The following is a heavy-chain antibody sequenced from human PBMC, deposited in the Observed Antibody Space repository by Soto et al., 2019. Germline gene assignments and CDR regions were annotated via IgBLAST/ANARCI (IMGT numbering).Heavy chain of an antibody. Sequence: PGGSLRLSCAASGFTLSSHSMNWVRQAPGKGLEWVSHITSSSRTIYNADSVKGRFTISRDNAKNSLYLQMNSLRAEDTAVYYCAYGSGSFDYWGQGTLVTVSS. V-gene: IGHV3-48*01. J-gene: IGHJ4*02. CDR3: AYGSGSFDY. D-gene: IGHD3-10*01. CDR2: ITSSSRTI. CDR1: GFTLSSHS.